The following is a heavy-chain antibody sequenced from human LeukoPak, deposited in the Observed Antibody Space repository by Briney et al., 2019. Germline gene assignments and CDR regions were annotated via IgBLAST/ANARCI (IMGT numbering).Heavy chain of an antibody. CDR2: INDSGRT. CDR3: ARRWNYGRNYYIDV. CDR1: GGSFSNYY. D-gene: IGHD1-7*01. Sequence: NASVTLSLTCAVYGGSFSNYYWSWIRQPPGKGLEWIGEINDSGRTNYNPSLMSRVTVSVDTSKNQFSLRLTSVTATDTAVYYCARRWNYGRNYYIDVWGNGATVSVSS. J-gene: IGHJ6*03. V-gene: IGHV4-34*01.